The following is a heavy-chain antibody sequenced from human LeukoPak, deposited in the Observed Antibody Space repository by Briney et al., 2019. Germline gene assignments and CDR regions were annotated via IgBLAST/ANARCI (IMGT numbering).Heavy chain of an antibody. CDR1: GFTFSSYS. CDR2: ISSSSSYI. Sequence: GGSLRLSCAASGFTFSSYSMNWVRQAPGKGLEWVSSISSSSSYIYYADSVKGRFTISRDNAKNSLYLQMNSLRAEDTAVYFCTTDDSAGPRINLIRDYWGQGTLVTVSS. CDR3: TTDDSAGPRINLIRDY. D-gene: IGHD3-10*01. V-gene: IGHV3-21*01. J-gene: IGHJ4*02.